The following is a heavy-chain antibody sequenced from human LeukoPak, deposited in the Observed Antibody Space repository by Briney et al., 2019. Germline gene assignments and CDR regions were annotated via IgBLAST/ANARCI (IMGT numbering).Heavy chain of an antibody. D-gene: IGHD3-22*01. CDR3: ARHRFTYYFESSGYHYGHEGFDY. J-gene: IGHJ4*02. Sequence: SETLSLTCAVDGGSLSGYYWSWIRQPPGKGLEWIGEINHSGSTNYNPSLKSRVTISVDTSKNQFSLKLSSVTAADTAVYYCARHRFTYYFESSGYHYGHEGFDYRGQGTLVTVSS. V-gene: IGHV4-34*01. CDR1: GGSLSGYY. CDR2: INHSGST.